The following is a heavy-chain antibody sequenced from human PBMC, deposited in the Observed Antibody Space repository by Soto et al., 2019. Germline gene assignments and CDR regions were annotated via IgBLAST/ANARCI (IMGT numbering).Heavy chain of an antibody. J-gene: IGHJ6*02. CDR3: ARGPRKTIVVVTAAPYGMDV. CDR1: GGSISSYY. CDR2: IYTSGST. D-gene: IGHD2-21*02. Sequence: SETLSLTCTVSGGSISSYYWSWIRQPAGKGLEWIGRIYTSGSTNYNPSLKSRVTMSVDTSKNQFSLKLSSVTAADTAVYYCARGPRKTIVVVTAAPYGMDVWGQGTTVTVSS. V-gene: IGHV4-4*07.